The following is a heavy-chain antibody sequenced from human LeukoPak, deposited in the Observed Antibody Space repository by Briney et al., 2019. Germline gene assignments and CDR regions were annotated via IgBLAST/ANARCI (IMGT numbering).Heavy chain of an antibody. CDR2: IYPGDSRT. Sequence: GESLKISCKASAYSFTTDWIGWVRQMPGKGLEWMAVIYPGDSRTRYNPSFEGQVTISADKSISTAYLQWSSLKASDTAMYYCARLYCSSTSCHIGVANWFDPWGQGTLVTVSS. D-gene: IGHD2-2*02. CDR1: AYSFTTDW. J-gene: IGHJ5*02. CDR3: ARLYCSSTSCHIGVANWFDP. V-gene: IGHV5-51*01.